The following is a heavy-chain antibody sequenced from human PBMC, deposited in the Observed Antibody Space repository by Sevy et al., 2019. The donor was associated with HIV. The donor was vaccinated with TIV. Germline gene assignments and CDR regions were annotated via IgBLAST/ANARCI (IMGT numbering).Heavy chain of an antibody. CDR3: VRGGGNGWYYFDY. V-gene: IGHV1-69*13. CDR2: IIPILNTV. D-gene: IGHD6-19*01. CDR1: GGIFKSYG. Sequence: ASVKVSCKASGGIFKSYGISWVRQAPGQGLEWMGGIIPILNTVHYAQKFQGRVTITAEESTKTAYMELSSLRSEDTAVYYCVRGGGNGWYYFDYWGQETLVTVSS. J-gene: IGHJ4*02.